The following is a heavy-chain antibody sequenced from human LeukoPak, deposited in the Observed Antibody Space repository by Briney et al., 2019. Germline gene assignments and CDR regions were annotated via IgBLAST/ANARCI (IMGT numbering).Heavy chain of an antibody. CDR1: GFTVSSTY. J-gene: IGHJ4*02. D-gene: IGHD5-24*01. CDR3: ARGDGYNFFDS. CDR2: FYIDGNT. Sequence: PGGSLRLSCAGSGFTVSSTYMSWVRQDPGKGLEWVSVFYIDGNTYYADSVRGRFTISRDNSKNTVYLQMNSLRAEDTALYYCARGDGYNFFDSWGQGTLVTVSS. V-gene: IGHV3-66*01.